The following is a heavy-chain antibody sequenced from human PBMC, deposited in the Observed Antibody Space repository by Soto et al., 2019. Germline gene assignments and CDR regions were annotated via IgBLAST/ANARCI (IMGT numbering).Heavy chain of an antibody. CDR2: IYPGDHET. CDR1: GYTFSNFW. Sequence: GESLKISCQCSGYTFSNFWIGWVRQLPGQCLEWMGIIYPGDHETRYSPSFLGKVTISAETSINTAYLQWSSLEASDSAFYFCARSPRSSPYFDFWGQGALVTVSS. V-gene: IGHV5-51*01. CDR3: ARSPRSSPYFDF. D-gene: IGHD6-13*01. J-gene: IGHJ4*02.